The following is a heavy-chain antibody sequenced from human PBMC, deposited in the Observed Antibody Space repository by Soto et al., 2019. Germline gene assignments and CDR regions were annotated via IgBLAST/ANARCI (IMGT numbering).Heavy chain of an antibody. D-gene: IGHD6-19*01. CDR1: RYTPPQLS. Sequence: GGSVEVSRKVSRYTPPQLSMHWVRQAPGKGLEWMGGLDPEDGETIYAQKFQGRVTMTEDTSTDTAYMELSSLRSEDTAVYYCATDSPRIAVARYFDYWGQGTLVTVSS. J-gene: IGHJ4*02. CDR2: LDPEDGET. V-gene: IGHV1-24*01. CDR3: ATDSPRIAVARYFDY.